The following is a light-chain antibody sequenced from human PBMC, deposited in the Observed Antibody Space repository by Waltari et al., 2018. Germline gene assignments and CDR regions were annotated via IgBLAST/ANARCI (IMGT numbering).Light chain of an antibody. V-gene: IGKV3-15*01. CDR2: DAS. CDR1: QSVSSN. CDR3: QQYNRWPPIT. Sequence: EIVMKQSPATLSVSPADTATLPCRASQSVSSNVAWYQKKPGQAPRLLIYDASTRATSIPAKFRGSGSGTEFTLTISSLQSEDFAVYYCQQYNRWPPITFGHGTRLEIK. J-gene: IGKJ5*01.